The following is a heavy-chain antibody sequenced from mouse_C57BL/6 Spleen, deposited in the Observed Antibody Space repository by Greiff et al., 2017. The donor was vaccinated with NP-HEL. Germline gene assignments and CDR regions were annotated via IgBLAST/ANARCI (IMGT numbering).Heavy chain of an antibody. J-gene: IGHJ3*01. D-gene: IGHD2-10*01. CDR1: GYAFSSSW. CDR3: ARGAYYGNPAGFAY. Sequence: QVQLQQSGPELVKPGASVKISCKASGYAFSSSWMNWVKQRPGKGLEWIGRIYPGDGDTNYNGKFKGKATLTADKSSSTAYMQLSSLTSEDSAVYFCARGAYYGNPAGFAYWGQGTLVTVSA. V-gene: IGHV1-82*01. CDR2: IYPGDGDT.